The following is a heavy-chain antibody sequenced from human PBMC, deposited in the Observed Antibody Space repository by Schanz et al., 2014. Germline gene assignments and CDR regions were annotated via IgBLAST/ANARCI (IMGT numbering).Heavy chain of an antibody. CDR1: GFIFSSYG. V-gene: IGHV3-30*19. D-gene: IGHD5-12*01. Sequence: VQLLESGGGVVQPGRSLRLSCAASGFIFSSYGMHWVRQAPGKGPEWVALISNDGSIKYYADSVEGRFTISRDNSRNTLYLQMNSLRTEDTAVYYCASPSGYSDYGTYFDFWGQGTLVTVSS. J-gene: IGHJ4*02. CDR3: ASPSGYSDYGTYFDF. CDR2: ISNDGSIK.